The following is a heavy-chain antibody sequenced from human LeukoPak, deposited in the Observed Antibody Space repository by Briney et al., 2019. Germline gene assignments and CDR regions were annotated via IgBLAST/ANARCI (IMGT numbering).Heavy chain of an antibody. Sequence: ASVKVSCKASGYTFTSYGIIWVRQAPGQGLEWMGWISAYNGNTNYAQKLQGRVTMTTDTSTSTAYMELRSLRSDDTAVYYCARYTYSSSWYYFDYWGQGTLVTVSS. CDR3: ARYTYSSSWYYFDY. CDR2: ISAYNGNT. CDR1: GYTFTSYG. V-gene: IGHV1-18*01. D-gene: IGHD6-13*01. J-gene: IGHJ4*02.